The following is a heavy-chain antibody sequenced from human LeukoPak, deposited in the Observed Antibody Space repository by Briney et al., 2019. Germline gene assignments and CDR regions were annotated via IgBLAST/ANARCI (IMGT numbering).Heavy chain of an antibody. J-gene: IGHJ6*04. D-gene: IGHD3-10*01. CDR2: IWYDGSNK. CDR1: GFTFGSYG. Sequence: GRSLRLSCAASGFTFGSYGMHWVRQAPGKGLEWVAVIWYDGSNKYYADSVKGRFTISRDNSKNTLYLQMNSLRAEDTAVYYCARDFSYGSGSYYYYGMDVWGKGTTVTVSS. V-gene: IGHV3-33*01. CDR3: ARDFSYGSGSYYYYGMDV.